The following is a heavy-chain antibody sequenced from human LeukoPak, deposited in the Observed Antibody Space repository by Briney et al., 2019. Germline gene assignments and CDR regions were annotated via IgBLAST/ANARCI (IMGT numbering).Heavy chain of an antibody. CDR2: INPNSGGT. D-gene: IGHD5-24*01. V-gene: IGHV1-2*02. CDR1: GYTFTGYY. CDR3: ASPVYNPGAFDI. J-gene: IGHJ3*02. Sequence: ASVKVSCKASGYTFTGYYMHWVRQAPGQGLEWMGWINPNSGGTNYAQKFQGRVTMTRDTSISTVYMELSSLRSEDTAVYYCASPVYNPGAFDIWGQGTMVTVSS.